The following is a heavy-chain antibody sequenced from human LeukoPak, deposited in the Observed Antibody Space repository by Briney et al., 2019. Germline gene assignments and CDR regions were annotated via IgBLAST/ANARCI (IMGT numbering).Heavy chain of an antibody. D-gene: IGHD1-26*01. J-gene: IGHJ6*03. V-gene: IGHV3-74*01. CDR1: GFTFSSYW. CDR3: ASSGGSYFHYYYYMDV. Sequence: GGSLRLSCAASGFTFSSYWMHWVRQAPGKGLVWVSRINSDGSSTSYADSVKGRFTISRDNAKNTLYLQMNSLRAEDTAVYYCASSGGSYFHYYYYMDVWGKGTTVTVSS. CDR2: INSDGSST.